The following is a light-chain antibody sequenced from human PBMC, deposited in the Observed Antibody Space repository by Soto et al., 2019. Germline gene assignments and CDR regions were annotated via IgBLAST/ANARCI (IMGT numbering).Light chain of an antibody. J-gene: IGKJ5*01. CDR3: QQSYSTPLIT. Sequence: DIQMTQSPSSLSASVGDRVTITCRVSQSISSYLNWYQQKPGKAPKLLIYAASSLQSGVPSRFSGSGSGTDFTLTISSLQPEDFATYYCQQSYSTPLITFGQGTRLEIK. CDR1: QSISSY. V-gene: IGKV1-39*01. CDR2: AAS.